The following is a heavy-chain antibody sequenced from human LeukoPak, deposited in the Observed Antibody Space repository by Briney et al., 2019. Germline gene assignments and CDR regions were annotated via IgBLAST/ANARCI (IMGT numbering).Heavy chain of an antibody. J-gene: IGHJ4*02. CDR3: ALRERGAVAGNY. Sequence: GGSLRLSCAASGFTFSSYAMSWVRQAPGTGLEWVSVISGSGGSTYYADSVKGRFTISRDNSKNTLYLQMNTLRAEDTAVYYCALRERGAVAGNYWGQGTLVTVSS. CDR2: ISGSGGST. V-gene: IGHV3-23*01. D-gene: IGHD6-19*01. CDR1: GFTFSSYA.